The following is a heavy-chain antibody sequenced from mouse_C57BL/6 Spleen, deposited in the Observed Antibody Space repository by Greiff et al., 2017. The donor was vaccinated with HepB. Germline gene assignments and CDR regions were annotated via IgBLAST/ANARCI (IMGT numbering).Heavy chain of an antibody. D-gene: IGHD2-4*01. Sequence: EVQWVESGGDLVKPGGSLKLSCAASGFTFSSYGMSWVRQTPDKRLEWVATISSGGSYTYYPDSVKGRFTISRDNAKNTLYLQMSSLKSEDTAMYYCARQYDYDGYFDYWGQGTTLTVSS. CDR3: ARQYDYDGYFDY. V-gene: IGHV5-6*01. CDR2: ISSGGSYT. CDR1: GFTFSSYG. J-gene: IGHJ2*01.